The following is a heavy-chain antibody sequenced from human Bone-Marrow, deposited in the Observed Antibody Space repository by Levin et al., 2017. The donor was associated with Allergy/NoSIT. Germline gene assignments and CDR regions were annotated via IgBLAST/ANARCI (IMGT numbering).Heavy chain of an antibody. CDR3: ARRHGAGPPTTPAWFDP. D-gene: IGHD3-10*01. CDR2: INPNSGGT. Sequence: EASVKVSCKASGYTFTGYYMHWVRQAPGQGLEWMGWINPNSGGTNYAQTFHGRVTMTRDTSISTADMELSRLRSDDTAVYYCARRHGAGPPTTPAWFDPWGQGTLVTVSS. V-gene: IGHV1-2*02. CDR1: GYTFTGYY. J-gene: IGHJ5*02.